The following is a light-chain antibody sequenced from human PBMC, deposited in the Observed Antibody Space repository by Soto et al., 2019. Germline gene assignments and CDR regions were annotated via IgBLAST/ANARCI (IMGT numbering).Light chain of an antibody. CDR2: EVS. V-gene: IGLV2-14*01. CDR1: SSDIGYYNY. Sequence: QSALTQPASVSGSPGQPITISCAGTSSDIGYYNYVSWYQQHPAKAPKLMIYEVSNQPSGVSNRFSGSKSGYTASLTISGLQPEDEADYYCTSFTSSNIWVFGGGTKLTVL. CDR3: TSFTSSNIWV. J-gene: IGLJ3*02.